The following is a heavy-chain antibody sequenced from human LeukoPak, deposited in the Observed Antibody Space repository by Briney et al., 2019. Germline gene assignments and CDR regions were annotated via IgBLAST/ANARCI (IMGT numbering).Heavy chain of an antibody. CDR3: ARHGVPGARGCDY. D-gene: IGHD7-27*01. Sequence: GEPLKISCKGSGYSSAKYWIGWVRQMPGKGRQWMGIIYPGDSNVRYSPSFPGQVIISVDKSINTAYLQWSSLEASDTAMYYCARHGVPGARGCDYWGQGTLVTVSS. V-gene: IGHV5-51*01. J-gene: IGHJ4*02. CDR1: GYSSAKYW. CDR2: IYPGDSNV.